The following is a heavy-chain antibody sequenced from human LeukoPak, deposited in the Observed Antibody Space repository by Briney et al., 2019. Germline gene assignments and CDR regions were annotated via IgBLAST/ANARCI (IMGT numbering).Heavy chain of an antibody. CDR1: GYTFTGYY. V-gene: IGHV1-2*04. CDR3: ARATLSDYYFNY. Sequence: ASVKVSCKASGYTFTGYYMHWVRQAPGQGLEWMGWINPNSGGTNYAQKFQGWVTMTTDTSTSKAYMELRSLRSEDTAVYFCARATLSDYYFNYWGQGTLVTVSS. CDR2: INPNSGGT. J-gene: IGHJ4*02.